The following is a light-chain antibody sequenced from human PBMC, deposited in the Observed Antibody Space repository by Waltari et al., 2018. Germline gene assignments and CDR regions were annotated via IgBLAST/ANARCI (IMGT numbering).Light chain of an antibody. J-gene: IGLJ2*01. CDR2: DNS. CDR1: SSNIGSKY. CDR3: GTWDSSLSALV. Sequence: QSVLTQPPSVSAAPGQKVTISCSGSSSNIGSKYVSWYQPLPGSAPKLLIYDNSRRPSGIPDRFSGSKSGTSATLGITGLQTGDEADYYCGTWDSSLSALVFGGGTKLTVL. V-gene: IGLV1-51*01.